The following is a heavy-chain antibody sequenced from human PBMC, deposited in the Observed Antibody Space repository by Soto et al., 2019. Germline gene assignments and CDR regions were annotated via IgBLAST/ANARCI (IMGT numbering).Heavy chain of an antibody. Sequence: SGGSLRLSCAASGFTFSSYSMNWVRQAPGKGLEWVSSISSSSSYIYYADSVKGRFTISRDNAKNSLYLQMNSLRAEDTAVYYCARDYSDDFWSGPNYYYYYGMDVWGQGTTVTVSS. J-gene: IGHJ6*02. CDR1: GFTFSSYS. CDR2: ISSSSSYI. V-gene: IGHV3-21*01. D-gene: IGHD3-3*01. CDR3: ARDYSDDFWSGPNYYYYYGMDV.